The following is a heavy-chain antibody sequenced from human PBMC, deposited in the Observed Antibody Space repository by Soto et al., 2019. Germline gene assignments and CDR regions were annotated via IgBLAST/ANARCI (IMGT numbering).Heavy chain of an antibody. Sequence: QLQLQESGPGLVKPSETLSLTCTVSGGSISSSGYYWGWIRQPPGQGLEWIGSIYYSGSAYYNPSLKSRVARTVDTSTNQFSLDLNPVTAAAAAIYYCARQVQRWSTTYDCFYYNMDVWGKGTTVTVSS. J-gene: IGHJ6*03. D-gene: IGHD2-2*01. CDR1: GGSISSSGYY. CDR2: IYYSGSA. V-gene: IGHV4-39*01. CDR3: ARQVQRWSTTYDCFYYNMDV.